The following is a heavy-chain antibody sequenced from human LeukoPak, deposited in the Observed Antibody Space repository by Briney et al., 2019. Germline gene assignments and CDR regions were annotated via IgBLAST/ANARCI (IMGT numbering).Heavy chain of an antibody. V-gene: IGHV3-23*01. J-gene: IGHJ3*02. Sequence: PGGSLRLSCAASGFTFSSYAMSWVRQAPGKGLEWVSGISGSGGSTRYADSVKDRFTISRDNSKNTLYLQMNSLRAEDTAVYYCAKETVVVVAATPDAFDIWGQGTMVTVSS. CDR1: GFTFSSYA. CDR3: AKETVVVVAATPDAFDI. D-gene: IGHD2-15*01. CDR2: ISGSGGST.